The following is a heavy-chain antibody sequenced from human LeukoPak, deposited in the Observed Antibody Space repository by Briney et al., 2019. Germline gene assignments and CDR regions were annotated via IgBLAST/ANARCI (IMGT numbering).Heavy chain of an antibody. CDR1: GFTFSDYY. V-gene: IGHV3-11*04. CDR3: ARSLTTVTTDY. CDR2: ISSSGSTI. D-gene: IGHD4-17*01. Sequence: KAGGSLGLSCAASGFTFSDYYMSWIRQAPGKGLEWVSYISSSGSTIYYADSVKGRFIISRDNAKNSLYLQMNSLRAEDTAVYYCARSLTTVTTDYWGQGTLVTVSS. J-gene: IGHJ4*02.